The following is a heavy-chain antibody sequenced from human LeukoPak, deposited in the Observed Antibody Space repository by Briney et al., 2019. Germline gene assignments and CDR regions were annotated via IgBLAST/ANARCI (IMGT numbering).Heavy chain of an antibody. CDR2: INHSGST. Sequence: PSETLSLTCAVYGGSFSGYYWSWIRQPPGKGLEWIGEINHSGSTNYNPSLKSRVTISVDTSKNQFSLKLSSVTAADTAVYYCASSLIRSSIATARDFDYWGQGTLVTVSS. D-gene: IGHD6-25*01. CDR1: GGSFSGYY. CDR3: ASSLIRSSIATARDFDY. V-gene: IGHV4-34*01. J-gene: IGHJ4*02.